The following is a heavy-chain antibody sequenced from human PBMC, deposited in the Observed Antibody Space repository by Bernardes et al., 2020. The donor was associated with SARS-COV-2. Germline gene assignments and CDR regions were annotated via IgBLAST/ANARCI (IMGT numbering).Heavy chain of an antibody. CDR3: AYAFEI. CDR1: GGSVSSGSYY. CDR2: IYNSGST. Sequence: SETLSLTCTVSGGSVSSGSYYWSWIRQPPGKGREWIGHIYNSGSTNYNPSLQSRVTISLDTSKKQFSLKLRSVTAADTAVYYCAYAFEIWGQGKMVTVSS. V-gene: IGHV4-61*01. J-gene: IGHJ3*02.